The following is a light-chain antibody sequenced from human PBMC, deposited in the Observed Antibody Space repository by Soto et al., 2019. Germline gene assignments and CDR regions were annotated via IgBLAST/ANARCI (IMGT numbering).Light chain of an antibody. CDR3: QQYNNWPPYT. V-gene: IGKV3-15*01. J-gene: IGKJ2*01. CDR1: QSVSSN. Sequence: EIVMTQSPATLSVSPGERATLSCRASQSVSSNLAWYQQKPGQAPRLLSYDASTRATGITARFSGSGSGTEFTLTISSLQSEDFAVYYCQQYNNWPPYTFGQGTKLEIK. CDR2: DAS.